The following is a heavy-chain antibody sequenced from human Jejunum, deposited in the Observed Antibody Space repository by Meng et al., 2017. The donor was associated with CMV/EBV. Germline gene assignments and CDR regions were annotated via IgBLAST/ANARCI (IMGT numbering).Heavy chain of an antibody. CDR2: ISSSDTM. J-gene: IGHJ4*02. D-gene: IGHD3-3*01. Sequence: TFSGYWMSWVRQAPGKGLEWLSYISSSDTMYYADSVKGRFTISRDNAKNSLYLQMNSLRAEDTAVYFCARQNYVFWSDYSVYFDYWGQGALVTVSS. CDR1: TFSGYW. CDR3: ARQNYVFWSDYSVYFDY. V-gene: IGHV3-69-1*01.